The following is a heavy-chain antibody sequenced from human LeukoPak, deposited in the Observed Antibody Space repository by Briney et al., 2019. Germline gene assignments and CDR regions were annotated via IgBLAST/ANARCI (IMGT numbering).Heavy chain of an antibody. V-gene: IGHV3-7*01. CDR2: IKQDGSEK. J-gene: IGHJ4*02. CDR1: GFTFGSYW. D-gene: IGHD1-26*01. CDR3: ARGQLLRGGAYYFDY. Sequence: GGSLRLSCAASGFTFGSYWMSWVRQAPGKGLEWVANIKQDGSEKYYVDSVKGRFTISRDNAKNSLYLQMNSLRAEDTAVYYCARGQLLRGGAYYFDYWGQGTLVTVSS.